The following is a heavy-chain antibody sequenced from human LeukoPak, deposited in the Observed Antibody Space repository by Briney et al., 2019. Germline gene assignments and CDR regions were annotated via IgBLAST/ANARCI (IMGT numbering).Heavy chain of an antibody. CDR2: IKRDGSEK. J-gene: IGHJ5*02. CDR1: GFTFSSYW. Sequence: GGSLRLSCAASGFTFSSYWMSWVRQAPGKGLEWVANIKRDGSEKYYVDSVKGRFTISRDNAKSSLYLHMNSLRVEDTAVYYCAREGSCSSTSCYGTNWFDPWGQGTLVTVST. CDR3: AREGSCSSTSCYGTNWFDP. V-gene: IGHV3-7*01. D-gene: IGHD2-2*01.